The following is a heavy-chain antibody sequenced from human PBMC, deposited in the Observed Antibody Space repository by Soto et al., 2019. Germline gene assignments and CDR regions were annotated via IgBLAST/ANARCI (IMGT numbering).Heavy chain of an antibody. CDR2: TSYYGNNK. J-gene: IGHJ4*02. CDR3: AREEYSSSYFDY. Sequence: GGSLRLSCAASGFTFSSYAMHWVRQAPGKGLEWVEVTSYYGNNKYYADSVEGRFTISRDNSKNTLYLQMNSLRAEDSAVYYCAREEYSSSYFDYWGQGTLVTVSS. D-gene: IGHD6-6*01. CDR1: GFTFSSYA. V-gene: IGHV3-30*04.